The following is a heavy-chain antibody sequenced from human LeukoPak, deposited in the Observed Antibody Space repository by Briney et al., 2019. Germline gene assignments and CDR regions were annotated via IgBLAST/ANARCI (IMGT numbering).Heavy chain of an antibody. J-gene: IGHJ4*02. CDR1: SXX. CDR2: ISGSGGST. D-gene: IGHD6-13*01. CDR3: AHVAGWAAAGTYYFDY. V-gene: IGHV3-23*01. Sequence: SXXXXXVRXAPXXXLXWVSAISGSGGSTYYADSVKGRFTISRDNSKNTLYLQMNSLRAEDTAVYYCAHVAGWAAAGTYYFDYWGQGTLVTVSS.